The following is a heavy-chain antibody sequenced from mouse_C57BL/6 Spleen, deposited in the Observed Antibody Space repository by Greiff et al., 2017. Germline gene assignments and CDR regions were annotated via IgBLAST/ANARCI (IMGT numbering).Heavy chain of an antibody. Sequence: VQLVESGAELVKPGASVKISCKASGYAFSSYWMNWVKQRPGKGLEWIGQIYPGDGDTNYNGKFKGKATLTADKSSSTAYMQLSSLTSEDSAVYCCARAGYYDYDGYWGQGTTLTVSS. J-gene: IGHJ2*01. D-gene: IGHD2-4*01. CDR3: ARAGYYDYDGY. V-gene: IGHV1-80*01. CDR1: GYAFSSYW. CDR2: IYPGDGDT.